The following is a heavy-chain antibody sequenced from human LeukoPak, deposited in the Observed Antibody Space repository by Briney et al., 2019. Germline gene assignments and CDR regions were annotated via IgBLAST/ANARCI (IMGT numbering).Heavy chain of an antibody. J-gene: IGHJ4*02. V-gene: IGHV4-34*01. CDR1: GGSFSGYY. CDR2: IDHSGST. Sequence: SETLSLTCAVYGGSFSGYYWSWIRQPPGKGLEWIGEIDHSGSTNYNPSLKSRVTISVDTSKNQFSLKLASVTAADTALYYCAIRFGRLEAGGTPFDSWGQGTLVTVSS. D-gene: IGHD6-13*01. CDR3: AIRFGRLEAGGTPFDS.